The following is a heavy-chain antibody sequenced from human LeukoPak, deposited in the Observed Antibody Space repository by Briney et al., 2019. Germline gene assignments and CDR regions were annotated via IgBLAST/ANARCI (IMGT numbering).Heavy chain of an antibody. Sequence: SETRSLTCTVSGVSISSYHWTWIRQPPGEGLEWIGHIYNSGSTNYNPSLRGRVTISLDTSKNQVSLKLSSVTAADTAMYYCARKDGDGWGQGTLVTVSS. CDR3: ARKDGDG. CDR1: GVSISSYH. V-gene: IGHV4-59*01. J-gene: IGHJ4*02. CDR2: IYNSGST. D-gene: IGHD5-24*01.